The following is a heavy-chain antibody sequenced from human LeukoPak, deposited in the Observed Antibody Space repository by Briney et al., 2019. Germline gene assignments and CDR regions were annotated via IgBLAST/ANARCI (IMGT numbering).Heavy chain of an antibody. CDR3: ARGEGGWAGGYIVI. CDR1: GFTFSSYS. V-gene: IGHV3-21*01. J-gene: IGHJ3*02. CDR2: ISSSSSYI. Sequence: GGSLRLSCAASGFTFSSYSMNWVRQATEEGLEWVSSISSSSSYIYYADSVRGRFTLSRDYAKNSLYRQMNSLRAEDTAVYYCARGEGGWAGGYIVIWGQGTMVTVSS. D-gene: IGHD6-13*01.